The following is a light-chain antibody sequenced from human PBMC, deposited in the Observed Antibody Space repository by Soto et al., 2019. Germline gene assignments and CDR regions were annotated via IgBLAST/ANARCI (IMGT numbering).Light chain of an antibody. Sequence: QSALTQPASVSGSPGQSITISCTGTSSDVGAYNFVSWYQQYPGKAPKVMIYEVNNRPSGVSNRFSGSKSGNTASLTISGFQAEDEVDYYCSSFTRSSTDVFGSGTKLTVL. J-gene: IGLJ1*01. V-gene: IGLV2-14*01. CDR2: EVN. CDR1: SSDVGAYNF. CDR3: SSFTRSSTDV.